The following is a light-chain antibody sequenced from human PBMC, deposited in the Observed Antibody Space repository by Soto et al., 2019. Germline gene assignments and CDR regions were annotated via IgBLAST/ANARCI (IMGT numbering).Light chain of an antibody. Sequence: EILLTQSPCTLSLSPGERATLSCRASQSVSNNYLAWYQQKPGQAPSLRIYGASNRATGIPDRLSGSGSGTDFTLTISRLEPEDFAVYYCQQYGSSGTFGQGTKVDIK. CDR1: QSVSNNY. J-gene: IGKJ1*01. CDR3: QQYGSSGT. V-gene: IGKV3-20*01. CDR2: GAS.